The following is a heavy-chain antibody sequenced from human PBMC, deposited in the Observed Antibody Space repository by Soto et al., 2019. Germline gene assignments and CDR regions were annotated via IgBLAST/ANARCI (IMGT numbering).Heavy chain of an antibody. V-gene: IGHV3-74*01. CDR1: GFTFSSYW. J-gene: IGHJ4*02. D-gene: IGHD3-22*01. CDR3: ARAPSYYYDSSHYHLFDDCFDS. Sequence: PGGSVRLSCAASGFTFSSYWMHWVRQVPGKGLVWVSRINDDVTITTYADSVKGRFTISRDNAKKTLYLQMNSLRAEDTAVYYCARAPSYYYDSSHYHLFDDCFDSWGQGTRVTVSS. CDR2: INDDVTIT.